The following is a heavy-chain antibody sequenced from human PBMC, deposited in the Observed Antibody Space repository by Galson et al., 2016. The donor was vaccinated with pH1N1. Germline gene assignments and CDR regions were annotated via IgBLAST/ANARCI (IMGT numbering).Heavy chain of an antibody. D-gene: IGHD5-12*01. CDR3: AKVPRRGFNAYGVYY. CDR2: IGRSGNVT. V-gene: IGHV3-11*01. J-gene: IGHJ4*02. CDR1: GFTFSDYY. Sequence: SLRLSCAASGFTFSDYYMTWIRQPPGKGPEWVAYIGRSGNVTYYADSVKGRFTISRDNSKDTVYLQMNSLTVEDTAIYYCAKVPRRGFNAYGVYYWGQGTLVPFSS.